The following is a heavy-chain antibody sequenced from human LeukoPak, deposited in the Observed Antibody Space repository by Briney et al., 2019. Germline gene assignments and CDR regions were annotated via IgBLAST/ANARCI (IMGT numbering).Heavy chain of an antibody. CDR1: GGTFSSYA. J-gene: IGHJ6*02. Sequence: GASVKVSCKASGGTFSSYAISWVRQAPGKGLEWMGGFDPEDGETIYAQKFQGRVTMTEDTSTDTAYMELSSLSSEDTAVYYCATDHPRDIAVAGQYYYYYGMDVWGQGTTVTVSS. D-gene: IGHD6-19*01. CDR3: ATDHPRDIAVAGQYYYYYGMDV. CDR2: FDPEDGET. V-gene: IGHV1-24*01.